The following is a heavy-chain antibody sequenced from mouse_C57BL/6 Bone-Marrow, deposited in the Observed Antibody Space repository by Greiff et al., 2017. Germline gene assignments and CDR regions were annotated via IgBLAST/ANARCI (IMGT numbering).Heavy chain of an antibody. CDR2: INPNNGGT. J-gene: IGHJ1*03. V-gene: IGHV1-26*01. CDR3: ASRSSYYWYFDV. Sequence: VQLQQSGPELVKPGASVKISCKASGYTFTDYYMNWVKQSHGKSLEWIGDINPNNGGTSYNQKFKGKATLTVDKSSSTAYMGLRSLTSGDSAVYYCASRSSYYWYFDVWGTGTTVTVSS. CDR1: GYTFTDYY. D-gene: IGHD1-1*01.